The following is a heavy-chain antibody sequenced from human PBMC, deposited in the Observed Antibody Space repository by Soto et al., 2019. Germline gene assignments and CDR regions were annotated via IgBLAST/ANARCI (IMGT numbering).Heavy chain of an antibody. CDR1: GFTFSSYE. CDR2: ISSSGSTI. Sequence: LRLSCAASGFTFSSYEMNWVRQAPGKGLEWVSYISSSGSTIYYADSVKGRFTISRDNAKNSLYLQMNSLRAEDTAVYYCARGEHSSGWYPIWGQGTMVTVSS. J-gene: IGHJ3*02. CDR3: ARGEHSSGWYPI. V-gene: IGHV3-48*03. D-gene: IGHD6-19*01.